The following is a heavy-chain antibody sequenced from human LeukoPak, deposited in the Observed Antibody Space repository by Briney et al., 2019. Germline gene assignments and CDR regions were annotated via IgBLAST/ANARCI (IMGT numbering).Heavy chain of an antibody. CDR1: GDSVSSNSAA. V-gene: IGHV6-1*01. D-gene: IGHD3-10*01. CDR2: TYYRYKWYN. CDR3: ARALLFNWFDP. J-gene: IGHJ5*02. Sequence: SQTLSLTCAISGDSVSSNSAAWNWTRHSPSRALEWLGRTYYRYKWYNDYTVSVKCRITSNPDTSKNQFSLQLNSLTPEDTAVYYCARALLFNWFDPWGQGTLVTVSS.